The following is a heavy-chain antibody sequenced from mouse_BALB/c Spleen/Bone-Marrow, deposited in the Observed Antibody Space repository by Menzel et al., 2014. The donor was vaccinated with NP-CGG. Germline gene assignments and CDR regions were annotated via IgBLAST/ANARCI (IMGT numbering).Heavy chain of an antibody. V-gene: IGHV5-17*02. CDR2: ISSGSSTI. CDR1: GFTFSSFG. D-gene: IGHD1-1*01. Sequence: EVQLVESGGGLVQPGGSRKLSCAASGFTFSSFGMHWVRRAPEKGLEWVAYISSGSSTIYYADTVKGRFTISRDNPKNTLFLRMTSLRSEDTAMYYCARSLLLRPDYWGQGTTLTVSS. J-gene: IGHJ2*01. CDR3: ARSLLLRPDY.